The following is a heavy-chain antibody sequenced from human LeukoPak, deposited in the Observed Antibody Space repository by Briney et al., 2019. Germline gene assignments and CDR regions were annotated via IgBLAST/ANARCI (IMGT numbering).Heavy chain of an antibody. J-gene: IGHJ4*02. CDR1: GFTFSSYG. CDR3: ARRNRAGYYAFDY. V-gene: IGHV3-30*02. D-gene: IGHD3-22*01. CDR2: IRYDGSNK. Sequence: GGSLRLSCAASGFTFSSYGMHWVRQAPGKGLEWVAFIRYDGSNKYYADSVKGRFTISRDNSKNTLYLQMNSLRAEDTAVYYCARRNRAGYYAFDYWGQGTLVTVSS.